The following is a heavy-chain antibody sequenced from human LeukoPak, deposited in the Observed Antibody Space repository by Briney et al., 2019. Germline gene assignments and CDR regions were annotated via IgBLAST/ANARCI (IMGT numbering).Heavy chain of an antibody. V-gene: IGHV4-59*01. CDR3: ARAHSIAVAADTLDY. CDR1: GGSIRSYY. J-gene: IGHJ4*02. Sequence: SETLSLTCTVSGGSIRSYYWSWIRQPPGKGLEWIGYIYYSGSTDYNPSLKSRVTISVDTSKNQFSLKLSSVTAADTAVYYCARAHSIAVAADTLDYWGQGTLVTVSS. D-gene: IGHD6-19*01. CDR2: IYYSGST.